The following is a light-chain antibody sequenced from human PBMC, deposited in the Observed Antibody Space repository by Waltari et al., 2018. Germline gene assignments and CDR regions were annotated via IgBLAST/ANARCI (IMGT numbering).Light chain of an antibody. V-gene: IGLV1-40*01. CDR1: SSNIGAGYD. CDR2: GNS. Sequence: QSVLTQPPSVSGAPGQRVTISCTGSSSNIGAGYDVNWYQQLPGKVPNLLIYGNSNRPSGVPDRISGSKSGTSASLAITGLQAEDEADYYCQSYDSSLGGSVFGGGTKLTVL. J-gene: IGLJ2*01. CDR3: QSYDSSLGGSV.